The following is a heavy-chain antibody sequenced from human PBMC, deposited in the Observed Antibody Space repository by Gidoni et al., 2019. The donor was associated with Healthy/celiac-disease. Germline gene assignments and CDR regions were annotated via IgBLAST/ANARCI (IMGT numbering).Heavy chain of an antibody. J-gene: IGHJ6*03. Sequence: QVQLVESGGGVVQPGRSLRLPCAAPAFTFSRYGMHWVRQAPGKRREWVAVISNDGSNKYYADSVKGRFTISRDNSKNTLYLQMNSLRAEDTAVYYCAKGGGSTIYYYYYMDVWGKGTTVTVSS. D-gene: IGHD2-8*01. CDR2: ISNDGSNK. V-gene: IGHV3-30*18. CDR3: AKGGGSTIYYYYYMDV. CDR1: AFTFSRYG.